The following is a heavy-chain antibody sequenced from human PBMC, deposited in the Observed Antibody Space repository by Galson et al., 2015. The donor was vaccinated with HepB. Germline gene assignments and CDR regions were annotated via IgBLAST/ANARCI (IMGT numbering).Heavy chain of an antibody. J-gene: IGHJ4*02. CDR1: GFTFSSYE. Sequence: SLRLSCAASGFTFSSYEMNWVRQAPGKGLEWLSYISSSGTTIYYADSVKGRFTISRDNTKNSLYLQVNSLRAEDTAVYYCARGSYRLNHYFDYWGQGTLLTVSS. CDR2: ISSSGTTI. D-gene: IGHD3-16*02. CDR3: ARGSYRLNHYFDY. V-gene: IGHV3-48*03.